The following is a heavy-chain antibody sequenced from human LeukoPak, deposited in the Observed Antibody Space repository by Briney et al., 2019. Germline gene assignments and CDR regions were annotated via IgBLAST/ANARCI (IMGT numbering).Heavy chain of an antibody. CDR1: GGSISSYY. D-gene: IGHD3-10*01. V-gene: IGHV4-59*08. CDR3: ARLPTAGDYFDY. J-gene: IGHJ4*02. Sequence: PSETLSLTCTVSGGSISSYYWSWIRQPPGKGLEWIGYIYYSGSTNYNPSLKSRVTISVDTSKNQSSLKLSSVTAADTAVYYCARLPTAGDYFDYWGQGTLVTVSS. CDR2: IYYSGST.